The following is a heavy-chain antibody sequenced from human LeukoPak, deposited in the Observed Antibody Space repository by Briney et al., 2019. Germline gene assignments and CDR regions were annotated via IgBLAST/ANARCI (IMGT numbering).Heavy chain of an antibody. V-gene: IGHV3-30*18. CDR2: ISYDGSNK. CDR3: AKAQLITAAAGEYFQH. J-gene: IGHJ1*01. D-gene: IGHD6-13*01. Sequence: GGSLRLSCAASGFTFSSYGMHWVRQAPGKGLEWVAVISYDGSNKYYADSEKGRFTISRDNSKNTLYLQMNSLRAEDTAVYYCAKAQLITAAAGEYFQHWGQGTLVTVSS. CDR1: GFTFSSYG.